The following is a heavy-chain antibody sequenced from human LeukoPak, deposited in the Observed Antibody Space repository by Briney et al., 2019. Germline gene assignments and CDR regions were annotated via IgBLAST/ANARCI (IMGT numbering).Heavy chain of an antibody. J-gene: IGHJ4*02. Sequence: GGSLRLSCAASGFTFSSCGFNWVRQGPGKGLEWVSSIGPTGTDRYYADSVRGRFTISRDNAKNSMYLQMDSLRDEDTAVYYCATETIGRHHDYWGQGTLLTVSS. CDR2: IGPTGTDR. CDR1: GFTFSSCG. V-gene: IGHV3-21*01. D-gene: IGHD1-14*01. CDR3: ATETIGRHHDY.